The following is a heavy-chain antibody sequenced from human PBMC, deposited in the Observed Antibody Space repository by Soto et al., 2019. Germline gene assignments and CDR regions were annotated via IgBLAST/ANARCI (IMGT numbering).Heavy chain of an antibody. Sequence: QVQLVQSGAEVKKPGSSVKVSCKASGGTFRSYTISWVRQAPGQGLEWMGRIIPILGIANYAQKFQGRVTITADKSTSTAYMELSSLRSEDTAVYYCARGLGVAGGWGYYYGMDVWGQGTTVTVSS. CDR2: IIPILGIA. CDR1: GGTFRSYT. V-gene: IGHV1-69*02. CDR3: ARGLGVAGGWGYYYGMDV. J-gene: IGHJ6*02. D-gene: IGHD6-19*01.